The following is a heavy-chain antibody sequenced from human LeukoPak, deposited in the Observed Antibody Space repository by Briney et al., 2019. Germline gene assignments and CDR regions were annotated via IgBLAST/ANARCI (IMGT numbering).Heavy chain of an antibody. V-gene: IGHV3-15*01. Sequence: GGSLRLSCTASGLTFSNAWMTWVRQAPGKGLEWVGRIRSMSAGGTVDYAAPVQGRFTISRDDSKNTVYLHMNSLRSEDTAIYYCTKVGVYYYDAWGQGPLVTVSS. D-gene: IGHD2-8*01. CDR1: GLTFSNAW. CDR3: TKVGVYYYDA. CDR2: IRSMSAGGTV. J-gene: IGHJ4*02.